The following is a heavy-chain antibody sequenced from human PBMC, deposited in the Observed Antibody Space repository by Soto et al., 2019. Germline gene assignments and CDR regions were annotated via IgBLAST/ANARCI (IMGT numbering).Heavy chain of an antibody. Sequence: QLQESGPGPVTPSQTLSLSCTVSGVSITSGSYYWTWVRQSPVQGLEWIGYRYYSGNTYYNPSLNSRATISVDTSKNQFFLKLTSVTAADTAVYYCARGGYDTSGQTFIGWGPDCWGQGTLVTVSS. CDR2: RYYSGNT. CDR3: ARGGYDTSGQTFIGWGPDC. J-gene: IGHJ4*02. D-gene: IGHD3-22*01. V-gene: IGHV4-30-4*01. CDR1: GVSITSGSYY.